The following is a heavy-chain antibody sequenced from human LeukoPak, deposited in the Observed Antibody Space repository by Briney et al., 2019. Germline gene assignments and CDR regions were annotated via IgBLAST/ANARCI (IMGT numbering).Heavy chain of an antibody. V-gene: IGHV4-34*01. CDR2: INHSGST. Sequence: SETLSPTCAVYGGSFSGYYWSWIRQPPGKGLEWIGEINHSGSTNYNPSLKSRVTISVDTSKNQFSLKLSSVTAADTAVYYCARGRRRYSSSSYFDYWGQGTLVTVSS. CDR3: ARGRRRYSSSSYFDY. J-gene: IGHJ4*02. CDR1: GGSFSGYY. D-gene: IGHD6-6*01.